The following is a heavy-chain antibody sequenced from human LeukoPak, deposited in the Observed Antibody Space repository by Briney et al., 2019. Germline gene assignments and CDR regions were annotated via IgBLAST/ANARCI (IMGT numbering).Heavy chain of an antibody. CDR3: AGDIQFVIRDP. D-gene: IGHD5-24*01. Sequence: QPGGSLRLSCAASGFTFSSYAMSWVRQAPGKGLEWVSGISGGGSSTYDADSVKGRFTISRDNAKNTLYLQMNSLRAEDTAVYYCAGDIQFVIRDPWGQGTLVTVSS. CDR2: ISGGGSST. V-gene: IGHV3-23*01. CDR1: GFTFSSYA. J-gene: IGHJ5*02.